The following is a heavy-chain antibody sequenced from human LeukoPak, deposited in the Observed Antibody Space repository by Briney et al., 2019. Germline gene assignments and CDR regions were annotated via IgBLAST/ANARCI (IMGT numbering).Heavy chain of an antibody. D-gene: IGHD6-13*01. CDR3: AKDHTPSSWYPSGY. CDR1: GFTFSSYA. CDR2: ISGSGGST. J-gene: IGHJ4*02. Sequence: GGSLSLSCAASGFTFSSYAMSWVRQAQGKGREWVSAISGSGGSTYYADSVKGRFTISRDNSKNTLYLQMNSLRAEDTAVYYCAKDHTPSSWYPSGYWGQGTLVTDSS. V-gene: IGHV3-23*01.